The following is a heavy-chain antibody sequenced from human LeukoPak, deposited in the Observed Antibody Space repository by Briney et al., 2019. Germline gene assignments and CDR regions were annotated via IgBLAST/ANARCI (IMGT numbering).Heavy chain of an antibody. V-gene: IGHV3-7*01. D-gene: IGHD5-18*01. Sequence: PGGSLRLSCAASGFTFSSYWMSWVRPAPGKGLEWVANIKQDGSEKYYVDSVKGRFTISRDNAKNSLYLQMNSLRAEDTAVYYCARGRVQLWFLGYFDYWGQGTLVTVSS. CDR2: IKQDGSEK. CDR1: GFTFSSYW. CDR3: ARGRVQLWFLGYFDY. J-gene: IGHJ4*02.